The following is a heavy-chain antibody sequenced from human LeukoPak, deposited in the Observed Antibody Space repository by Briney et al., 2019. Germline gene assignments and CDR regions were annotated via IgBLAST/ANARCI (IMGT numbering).Heavy chain of an antibody. CDR2: IKQDGSEK. J-gene: IGHJ4*02. V-gene: IGHV3-7*03. CDR1: GFTFSSYW. Sequence: TGGSLRLSCAASGFTFSSYWMTWVRQAPGKGLEWVANIKQDGSEKYYVDSVKGRFTISRDNAKNSLYLQMNSLRAEDTALYYCAKDPYYYGSGSYFDYWGQGTLVTVSS. D-gene: IGHD3-10*01. CDR3: AKDPYYYGSGSYFDY.